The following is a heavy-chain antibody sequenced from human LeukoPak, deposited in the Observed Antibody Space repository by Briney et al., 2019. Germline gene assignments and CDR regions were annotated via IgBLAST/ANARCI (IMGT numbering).Heavy chain of an antibody. CDR1: GFTFSSYA. D-gene: IGHD3-3*01. Sequence: GGSLRLSCAVSGFTFSSYAMTWVRQAPGKGLEWVSAISASGGTHYADSVKGRFTISRDNSKNTLFLQMNNLRAEDTAVYYCAKDYDFWSGYYPGPDAFDIWGQGTMVTVSS. J-gene: IGHJ3*02. CDR3: AKDYDFWSGYYPGPDAFDI. CDR2: ISASGGT. V-gene: IGHV3-23*01.